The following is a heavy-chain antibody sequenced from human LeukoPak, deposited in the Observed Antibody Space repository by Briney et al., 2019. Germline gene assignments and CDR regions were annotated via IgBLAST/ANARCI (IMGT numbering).Heavy chain of an antibody. V-gene: IGHV3-30-3*01. J-gene: IGHJ4*02. CDR3: ARDRDSSGYYTTTSLDY. CDR2: ISYDGSNK. D-gene: IGHD3-22*01. Sequence: PGGSLRLSCAASGFTFSSYAMHWVRQAPGKGLKWVAVISYDGSNKYYADSVKGRFTISRDNSKNTLYLQMNSLRAEDTAVYYCARDRDSSGYYTTTSLDYWGQGTLVTVSS. CDR1: GFTFSSYA.